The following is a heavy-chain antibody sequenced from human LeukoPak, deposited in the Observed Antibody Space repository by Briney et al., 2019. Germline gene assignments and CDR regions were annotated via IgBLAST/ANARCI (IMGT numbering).Heavy chain of an antibody. D-gene: IGHD6-13*01. Sequence: SETLSLTCTVSGGSISSYYWSWIRQPPGKGLEWIGYTYYSGSTNYNPSLKSRVTISVDTSKNQFSLKLSSVTAADTAVYYCARLSPGPHRSSQDAFDIWGQGTMVTVSS. J-gene: IGHJ3*02. CDR2: TYYSGST. V-gene: IGHV4-59*01. CDR1: GGSISSYY. CDR3: ARLSPGPHRSSQDAFDI.